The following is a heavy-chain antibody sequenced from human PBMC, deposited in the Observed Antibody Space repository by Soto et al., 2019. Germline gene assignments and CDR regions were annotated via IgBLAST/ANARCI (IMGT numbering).Heavy chain of an antibody. Sequence: SETLSLTCSVSGYLISSGYYWGWVRQTPGKGLEWLGSIDYSGKTYKNPSLKSRVSASVDLSQNQFSLNLRSVTAADTAVYFCARDRSSGYDSYYFDYWGKGTQVTVSS. J-gene: IGHJ4*02. CDR3: ARDRSSGYDSYYFDY. CDR1: GYLISSGYY. CDR2: IDYSGKT. V-gene: IGHV4-38-2*02. D-gene: IGHD3-22*01.